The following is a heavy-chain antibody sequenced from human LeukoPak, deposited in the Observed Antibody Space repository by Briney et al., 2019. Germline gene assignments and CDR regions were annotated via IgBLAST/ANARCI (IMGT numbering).Heavy chain of an antibody. CDR2: IYTSGST. D-gene: IGHD5-18*01. CDR3: ARDSRYSYGYT. CDR1: GGSISSGSYY. J-gene: IGHJ5*02. V-gene: IGHV4-61*02. Sequence: PSETLSLTCTVSGGSISSGSYYWSWIRQPAGKGLEWIGRIYTSGSTNYNPSLKSRVTISVDTSKNQFSLKLSSVTAADTAVYYCARDSRYSYGYTWGQGTLVTVSS.